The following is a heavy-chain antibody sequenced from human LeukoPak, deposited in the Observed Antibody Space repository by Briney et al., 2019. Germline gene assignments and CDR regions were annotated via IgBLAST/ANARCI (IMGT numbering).Heavy chain of an antibody. Sequence: GGSLRLSCAASGFTFSSYSMNWVRQALGKGLEWVSFISSSSAHINYADSVKGRFTISRDNPRNSLYLQMNSLRAEDTAVYYCARDIGGSYTAIDYWGQGTLVTVSS. J-gene: IGHJ4*02. CDR2: ISSSSAHI. CDR3: ARDIGGSYTAIDY. D-gene: IGHD1-26*01. V-gene: IGHV3-21*01. CDR1: GFTFSSYS.